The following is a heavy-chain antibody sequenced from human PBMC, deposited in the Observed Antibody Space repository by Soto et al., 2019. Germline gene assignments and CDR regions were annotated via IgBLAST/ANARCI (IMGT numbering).Heavy chain of an antibody. CDR3: ARMESFGSLNWFDP. Sequence: ASVKVSCKASGYTFTNNDVSWVRQATGQGLEWMGWMDPGSGDTGYAQKFQGRVTMTRDISIATAYMELNSLTSEDTAIYYCARMESFGSLNWFDPWGQGTLVTVS. V-gene: IGHV1-8*02. CDR1: GYTFTNND. D-gene: IGHD5-18*01. J-gene: IGHJ5*02. CDR2: MDPGSGDT.